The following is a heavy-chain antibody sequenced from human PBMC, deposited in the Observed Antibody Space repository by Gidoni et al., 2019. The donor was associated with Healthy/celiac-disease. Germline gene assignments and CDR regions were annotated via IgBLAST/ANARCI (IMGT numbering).Heavy chain of an antibody. D-gene: IGHD3-9*01. CDR1: GFTFSSYS. CDR2: ISSSSSTI. CDR3: ARAYAPDILTGYYNAPYYYYMDV. Sequence: EVQLVESGGGLVQPGGSLRLSCAASGFTFSSYSMNWARQAPGKGLEWVSYISSSSSTIYYADSVKGRFTISRDNAKNSLYLQMNSLRAEDTAVYYCARAYAPDILTGYYNAPYYYYMDVWGKGTTVTVSS. V-gene: IGHV3-48*01. J-gene: IGHJ6*03.